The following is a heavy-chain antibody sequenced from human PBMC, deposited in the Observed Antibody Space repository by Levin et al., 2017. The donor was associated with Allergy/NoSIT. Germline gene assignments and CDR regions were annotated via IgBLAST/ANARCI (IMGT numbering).Heavy chain of an antibody. CDR3: ARDLTHDYGVPGGY. CDR2: INPNSGGT. D-gene: IGHD4-17*01. J-gene: IGHJ4*02. V-gene: IGHV1-2*02. CDR1: GYTFTGYY. Sequence: ASVKVSCKASGYTFTGYYMHWVRQAPGQGLEWMGWINPNSGGTNYAQKFQGRVTMTRDTSISTAYMELSRLRSDDTAVYYCARDLTHDYGVPGGYWGQGTLVTVSS.